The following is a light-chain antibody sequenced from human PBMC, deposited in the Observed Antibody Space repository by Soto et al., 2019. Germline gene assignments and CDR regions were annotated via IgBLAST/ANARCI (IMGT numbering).Light chain of an antibody. CDR3: TSHAGNYNFPYV. CDR2: EVT. Sequence: QSALTQPASMSGSPGQSITISCTGTSSDVGGYDYVSWYQQHPGKAPKLMIYEVTKRPSGVPDRFSGSKSGNTASLTVSGLQAEDEADYYCTSHAGNYNFPYVFGTGTKLTVL. CDR1: SSDVGGYDY. V-gene: IGLV2-8*01. J-gene: IGLJ1*01.